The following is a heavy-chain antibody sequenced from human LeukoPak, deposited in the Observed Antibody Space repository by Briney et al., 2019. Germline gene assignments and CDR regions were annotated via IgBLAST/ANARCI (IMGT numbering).Heavy chain of an antibody. V-gene: IGHV1-2*02. CDR1: GYTFTSYD. J-gene: IGHJ4*02. D-gene: IGHD1-26*01. Sequence: ASVKVSCKASGYTFTSYDINWVRQAPGQGLEWMGWINPNSGGTNYAQKFQGRVTMTRDTSISTAYMELSRLRSDDTAVYYCARGDELFPDYWGQGTLVTVSS. CDR2: INPNSGGT. CDR3: ARGDELFPDY.